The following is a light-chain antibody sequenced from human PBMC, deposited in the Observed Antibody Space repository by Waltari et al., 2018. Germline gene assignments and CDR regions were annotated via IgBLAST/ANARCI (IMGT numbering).Light chain of an antibody. V-gene: IGLV2-8*01. CDR2: EVS. Sequence: QSALTQPPSASGSPGQSVTISCPGTSRDIGDYNFVSWYQQHPGKAPKVLIYEVSKRPSGVPDRFSGSKSGNTASLTVSGLQAEDEADYYCSSHAGSWVFGGGTKLTVL. CDR3: SSHAGSWV. CDR1: SRDIGDYNF. J-gene: IGLJ3*02.